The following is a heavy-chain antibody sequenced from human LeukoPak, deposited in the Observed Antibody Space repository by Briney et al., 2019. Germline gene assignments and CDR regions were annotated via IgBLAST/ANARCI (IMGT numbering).Heavy chain of an antibody. CDR3: ARESSGSIAARALDY. V-gene: IGHV3-7*01. J-gene: IGHJ4*02. D-gene: IGHD6-6*01. CDR1: GFTFSSYW. Sequence: GGSLRLSCAASGFTFSSYWMSWVRQAPGKGLEWVANIKQDGSEKYYVDSVKGRFTISRDNAKNSLYLQMNSLRAEDTAVYYCARESSGSIAARALDYWGQGTLVTVSS. CDR2: IKQDGSEK.